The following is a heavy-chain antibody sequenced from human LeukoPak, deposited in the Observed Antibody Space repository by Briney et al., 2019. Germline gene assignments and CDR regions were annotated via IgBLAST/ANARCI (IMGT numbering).Heavy chain of an antibody. CDR1: GGSIRSGSYY. CDR3: ARTASGYYLFDY. D-gene: IGHD3-22*01. CDR2: MYTSGTT. J-gene: IGHJ4*02. V-gene: IGHV4-61*02. Sequence: PSETLSLTCTVSGGSIRSGSYYWNWIRQPVGKGLEWTGRMYTSGTTNYNPSLKSRVTISVDTSKNQFSLNLSSVTAADTAVYYCARTASGYYLFDYWGQGTLVTVSS.